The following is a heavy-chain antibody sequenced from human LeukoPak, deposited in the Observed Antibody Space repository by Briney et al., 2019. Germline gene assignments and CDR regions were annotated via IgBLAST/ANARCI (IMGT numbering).Heavy chain of an antibody. CDR1: GFTFSTYA. D-gene: IGHD3-10*02. CDR3: AELGITMTGGV. V-gene: IGHV3-48*03. J-gene: IGHJ6*04. CDR2: ISSSGSTI. Sequence: QPGGSLRLSCAVSGFTFSTYAMHWVRQAPGKGLEWVSYISSSGSTIYYADSVKGRFTISRDNAKNSLYLQMNSLRAEDTAVYYCAELGITMTGGVWGKGTTVTISS.